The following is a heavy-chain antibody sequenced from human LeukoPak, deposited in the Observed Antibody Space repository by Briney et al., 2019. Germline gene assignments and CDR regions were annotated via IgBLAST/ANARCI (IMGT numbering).Heavy chain of an antibody. D-gene: IGHD3-10*01. J-gene: IGHJ4*02. CDR1: GYSISSGYY. CDR3: ARLVVRGDHDY. Sequence: PSETLSLTCTVSGYSISSGYYWGWIRQPPGKGLEWIGSIYHSGSTNYNPSLKSRVTISVDTSKNQFSLKLSSVTAADTAVYYCARLVVRGDHDYWGQGTLVTVSS. V-gene: IGHV4-38-2*02. CDR2: IYHSGST.